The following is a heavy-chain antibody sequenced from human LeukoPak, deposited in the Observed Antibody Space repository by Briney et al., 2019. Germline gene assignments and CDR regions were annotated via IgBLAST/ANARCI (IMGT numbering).Heavy chain of an antibody. CDR3: ARGYYYDSSGYYYGPRIDP. CDR1: GYTFTSYY. J-gene: IGHJ5*02. V-gene: IGHV1-46*01. D-gene: IGHD3-22*01. Sequence: ASVKVSCKASGYTFTSYYMHWVRQAPGQGLEWTGIINPSGGSTSYAQKFQGRVTMTRDTSTSTVYMELSSLRSEDTAVYYCARGYYYDSSGYYYGPRIDPWGQGTLVTVSS. CDR2: INPSGGST.